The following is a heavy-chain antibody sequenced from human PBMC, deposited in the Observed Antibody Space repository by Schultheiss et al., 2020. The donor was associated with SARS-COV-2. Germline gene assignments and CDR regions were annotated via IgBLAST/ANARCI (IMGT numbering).Heavy chain of an antibody. Sequence: SETLSLTCTVSGGSISSGSYYWSWIRQPAGKGLEWIGRIYTSGSTYYNPSLKSRVTISVDRSKNQFSLKLSSVTAADTAVYYCATLRSSGSNVWGQGTLVTVSS. CDR1: GGSISSGSYY. D-gene: IGHD6-19*01. J-gene: IGHJ4*02. CDR3: ATLRSSGSNV. CDR2: IYTSGST. V-gene: IGHV4-61*02.